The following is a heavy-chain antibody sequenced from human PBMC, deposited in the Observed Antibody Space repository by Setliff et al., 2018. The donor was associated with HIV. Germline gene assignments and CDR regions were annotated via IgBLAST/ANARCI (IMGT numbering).Heavy chain of an antibody. V-gene: IGHV1-18*01. J-gene: IGHJ3*02. CDR2: ISASGDA. Sequence: GASVKASCKASGYNFAIYGISWVRQAPGQGLEWMGWISASGDAKPAQKFQGRVTLTTDTSSSTAYMELRSLTSDDTAIYYCAKDDFTGAYPSVALDIWGHGTMVTVSS. D-gene: IGHD1-26*01. CDR3: AKDDFTGAYPSVALDI. CDR1: GYNFAIYG.